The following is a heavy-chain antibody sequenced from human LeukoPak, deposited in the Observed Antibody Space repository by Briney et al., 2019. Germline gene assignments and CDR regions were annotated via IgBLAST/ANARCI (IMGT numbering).Heavy chain of an antibody. CDR2: INHSGST. CDR3: ARGGRYYDSSGYLALVRPGPNFDY. V-gene: IGHV4-34*01. Sequence: SETLSLTCAVYGGPFSGYYWSWIRQPPGKGLEWIGEINHSGSTNYTPSLKSRVTISVDTSKNQFSLKLSSVTAADTAVYYCARGGRYYDSSGYLALVRPGPNFDYWGQGTLVTVSS. J-gene: IGHJ4*02. CDR1: GGPFSGYY. D-gene: IGHD3-22*01.